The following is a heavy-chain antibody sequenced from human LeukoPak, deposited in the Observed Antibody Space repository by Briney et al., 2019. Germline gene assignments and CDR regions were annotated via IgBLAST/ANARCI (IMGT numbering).Heavy chain of an antibody. Sequence: GGSLRLSCAASGFTFDEYTMHWVRQAPGKGLEWVSLITWDGDSTYYADSVKGRFTISRDNSKNSLYLQMNSLRTEDTALYYCAKVYSSSWNELHYWGQGTLVTVSS. CDR2: ITWDGDST. V-gene: IGHV3-43*01. CDR3: AKVYSSSWNELHY. J-gene: IGHJ4*02. CDR1: GFTFDEYT. D-gene: IGHD6-13*01.